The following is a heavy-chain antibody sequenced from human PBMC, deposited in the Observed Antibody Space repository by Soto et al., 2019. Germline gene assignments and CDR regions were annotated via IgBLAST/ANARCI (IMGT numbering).Heavy chain of an antibody. Sequence: VQLVQSGAEVKKPGASVKVSCKASGYTFTSYGISWVRQAPGQGLEWMGWISAYNGNTNYAQKLQGRVTMTTDTSSSPANMELRSLRSDDTAVYYCARSDIVVVLAATGFDYWGQGTLVTVSS. J-gene: IGHJ4*02. CDR1: GYTFTSYG. V-gene: IGHV1-18*01. CDR2: ISAYNGNT. CDR3: ARSDIVVVLAATGFDY. D-gene: IGHD2-15*01.